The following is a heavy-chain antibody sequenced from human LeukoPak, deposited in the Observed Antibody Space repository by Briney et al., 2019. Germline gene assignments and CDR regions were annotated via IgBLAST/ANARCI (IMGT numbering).Heavy chain of an antibody. V-gene: IGHV3-11*04. CDR3: ARERTPKHYYGSGSYDRYFDH. J-gene: IGHJ4*02. Sequence: GGSLRLSCAASGFPLSSYAMSWIRQAPGKGLEWVSYISSSGSTIYYADSVKGRFTISRDNAKNSLYLQMNSLRAEDTAIYYCARERTPKHYYGSGSYDRYFDHWGQGALVTVSS. CDR1: GFPLSSYA. CDR2: ISSSGSTI. D-gene: IGHD3-10*01.